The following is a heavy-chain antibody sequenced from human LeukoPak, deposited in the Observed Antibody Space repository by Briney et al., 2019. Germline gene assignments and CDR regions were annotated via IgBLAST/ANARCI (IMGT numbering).Heavy chain of an antibody. CDR2: ISYDGSNK. Sequence: PGRSLRLSCAASGFTFSSYAMHWVRQAPGKGLEWVAVISYDGSNKYYADSVKGRFTISRDNSKNTLYLQMNSLRAEDTAVYYCARAAFSSSPDYWGPGIWSPSPQ. J-gene: IGHJ4*02. D-gene: IGHD6-13*01. V-gene: IGHV3-30-3*01. CDR1: GFTFSSYA. CDR3: ARAAFSSSPDY.